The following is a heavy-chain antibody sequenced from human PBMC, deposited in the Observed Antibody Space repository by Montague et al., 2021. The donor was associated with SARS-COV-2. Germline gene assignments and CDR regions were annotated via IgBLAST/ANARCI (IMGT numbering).Heavy chain of an antibody. CDR2: IKQDGSEK. J-gene: IGHJ4*02. D-gene: IGHD6-13*01. Sequence: SLRLSCAASGFSFSSCWMSWVRQAPGKGLEWVANIKQDGSEKYYVDSVKGRFTISRDNAKHSLYLQMSSLRAEDTAVYYCARVPSSSWYFEYWGQGTLVTVSS. CDR3: ARVPSSSWYFEY. V-gene: IGHV3-7*01. CDR1: GFSFSSCW.